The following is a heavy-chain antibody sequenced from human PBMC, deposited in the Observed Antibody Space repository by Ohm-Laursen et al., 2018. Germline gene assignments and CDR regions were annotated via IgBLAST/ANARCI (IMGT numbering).Heavy chain of an antibody. CDR1: GFTFSSYA. CDR3: AREIYDSSGYDYYYYYGMDV. J-gene: IGHJ6*02. Sequence: SLRLSCAASGFTFSSYAMSWVRQAPGKGLEWVSAISGSGGSTYYADSVKGRFTISRDNSKNSLYLQMNSLRAEDTAVYYCAREIYDSSGYDYYYYYGMDVWGQGTTVTVSS. D-gene: IGHD3-22*01. CDR2: ISGSGGST. V-gene: IGHV3-23*01.